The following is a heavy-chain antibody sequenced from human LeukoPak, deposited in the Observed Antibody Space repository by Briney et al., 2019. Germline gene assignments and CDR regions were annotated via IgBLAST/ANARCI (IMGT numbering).Heavy chain of an antibody. CDR3: ARRYSNYDVYFDY. D-gene: IGHD4-11*01. J-gene: IGHJ4*02. CDR1: GYSFTSYW. Sequence: GESLKISCKGSGYSFTSYWIGWVRQMPGKGLEWMGIIYPGDSDTRYSPSFQGQVTISADKSISAAYLQWSSLKASDTAMYYCARRYSNYDVYFDYWGQGTLVTVSS. V-gene: IGHV5-51*01. CDR2: IYPGDSDT.